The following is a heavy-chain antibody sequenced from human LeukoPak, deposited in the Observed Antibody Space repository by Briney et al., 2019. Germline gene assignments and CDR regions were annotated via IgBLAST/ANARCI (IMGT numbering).Heavy chain of an antibody. CDR1: GFTFSSYG. Sequence: PGGSLRLSCAASGFTFSSYGMHWVRQAPGKGLEWVAVIWYDGSNKYYADSVRGRFTISRDNSKNTLYLQMNSLRAEDTAVYYCAKDYEYNSNTWYFHWGRGTLVSVSS. CDR2: IWYDGSNK. D-gene: IGHD6-13*01. CDR3: AKDYEYNSNTWYFH. V-gene: IGHV3-33*06. J-gene: IGHJ4*02.